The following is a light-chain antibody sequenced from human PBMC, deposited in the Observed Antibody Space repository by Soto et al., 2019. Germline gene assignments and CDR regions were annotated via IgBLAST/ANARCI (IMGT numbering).Light chain of an antibody. CDR3: SSFSGSTSWV. CDR2: YVS. V-gene: IGLV2-14*03. CDR1: SSDVGTYGY. J-gene: IGLJ3*02. Sequence: QSALTQPASVSGSPGQSITIPCTGTSSDVGTYGYVSWYQHHPGKAPQLMIYYVSNRPSGVSDRFSGSKSGNTASLTISGLQAEDEADYDCSSFSGSTSWVFGGGTKLTVL.